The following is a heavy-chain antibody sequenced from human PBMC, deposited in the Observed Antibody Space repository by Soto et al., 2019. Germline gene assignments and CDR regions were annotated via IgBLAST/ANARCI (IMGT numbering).Heavy chain of an antibody. CDR1: GGSISSCGYY. Sequence: PSETLSLTYNVSGGSISSCGYYWSWIRQHPGKGLEWIGYIYYSGSTYYNPSLKSRVTISVDTSKNQFSLKLSSVTAADTAVYYCARGRLLEVPAAIYFDYWGQGTLVTVSS. D-gene: IGHD2-2*01. J-gene: IGHJ4*02. CDR3: ARGRLLEVPAAIYFDY. V-gene: IGHV4-31*03. CDR2: IYYSGST.